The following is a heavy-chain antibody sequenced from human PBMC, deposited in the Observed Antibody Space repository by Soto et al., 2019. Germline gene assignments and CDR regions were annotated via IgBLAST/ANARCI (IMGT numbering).Heavy chain of an antibody. CDR2: ISGSGGST. V-gene: IGHV3-23*01. CDR1: GFTFSSYA. J-gene: IGHJ4*02. Sequence: PGGSLRLSCAASGFTFSSYAMSWVRQAPGKGLEWVSAISGSGGSTYYADSVKGRFTISRDNSKNTLYLQMNSLRAEDTAVYYCAKLISGYYDSSGYLDYWGQGTLVTVSS. CDR3: AKLISGYYDSSGYLDY. D-gene: IGHD3-22*01.